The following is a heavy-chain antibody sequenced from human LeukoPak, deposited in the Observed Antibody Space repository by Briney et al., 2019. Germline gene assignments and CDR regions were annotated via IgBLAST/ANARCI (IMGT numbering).Heavy chain of an antibody. Sequence: GGSLRLSCAASGFPFSDYWMSWMRQAPGKGLEWVANIKYDGNEEYYVDSVKGRFTISRDNAKNSLYLQLNSLRVEDTALYYCAKGRLDPNLVLDYWGQGTLVTVSS. V-gene: IGHV3-7*03. J-gene: IGHJ4*02. CDR1: GFPFSDYW. D-gene: IGHD6-13*01. CDR2: IKYDGNEE. CDR3: AKGRLDPNLVLDY.